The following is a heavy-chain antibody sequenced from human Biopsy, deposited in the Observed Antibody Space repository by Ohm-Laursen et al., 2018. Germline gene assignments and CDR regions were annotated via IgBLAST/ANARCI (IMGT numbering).Heavy chain of an antibody. CDR2: ISPSGSDV. CDR1: EFSFSDYH. V-gene: IGHV3-11*01. Sequence: SLRLSCAASEFSFSDYHMAWIRQTPGKGLEWVSNISPSGSDVKSADFVRGRFSLSRDNAKKSLYLQMNSLRAEDTAAYYCARDRRDWQHFFDYWGQGTEVIVSS. D-gene: IGHD3-3*02. CDR3: ARDRRDWQHFFDY. J-gene: IGHJ4*02.